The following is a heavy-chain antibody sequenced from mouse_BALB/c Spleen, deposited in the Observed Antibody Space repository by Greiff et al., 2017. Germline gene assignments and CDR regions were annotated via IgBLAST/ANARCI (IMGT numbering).Heavy chain of an antibody. Sequence: EVQLVESGAELVKPGASVKLSCTASGFNIKDTYMHWVKQRPEQGLEWIGRIDPANGNTKYDPKFQGKATITADTSSNTAYLQLSSLTSEDTAVYYCASIGNDYDAMDYWGQGTSVTVSS. J-gene: IGHJ4*01. CDR3: ASIGNDYDAMDY. CDR1: GFNIKDTY. CDR2: IDPANGNT. D-gene: IGHD4-1*01. V-gene: IGHV14-3*02.